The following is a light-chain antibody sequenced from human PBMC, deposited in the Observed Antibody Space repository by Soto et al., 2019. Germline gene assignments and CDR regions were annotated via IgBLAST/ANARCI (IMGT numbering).Light chain of an antibody. CDR2: EVT. V-gene: IGLV2-8*01. CDR1: SSDVGGYNY. CDR3: SSYTSSSTRV. Sequence: QSALTQPASASGSPGQSVTISCTGTSSDVGGYNYVSWYQQYPGRAPKLMIYEVTKRPSGVPDRFSGSKSGNTASLTISGLQAEDEADYYCSSYTSSSTRVFGGGTKLTVL. J-gene: IGLJ3*02.